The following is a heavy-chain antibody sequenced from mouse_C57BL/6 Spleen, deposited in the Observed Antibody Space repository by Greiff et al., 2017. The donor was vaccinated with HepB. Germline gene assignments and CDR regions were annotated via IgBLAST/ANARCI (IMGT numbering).Heavy chain of an antibody. CDR1: GFTFSDYG. CDR2: ISSGSSTI. CDR3: AHYYGSSPFAY. V-gene: IGHV5-17*01. Sequence: DVMLVESGGGLVKPGGSLKLSCAASGFTFSDYGMHWVRQAPEKGLEWVAYISSGSSTIYYADTVKGRFTISRDNAKNTLFLQMTSLRSEDTAMYYCAHYYGSSPFAYWGQGTLVTVSA. D-gene: IGHD1-1*01. J-gene: IGHJ3*01.